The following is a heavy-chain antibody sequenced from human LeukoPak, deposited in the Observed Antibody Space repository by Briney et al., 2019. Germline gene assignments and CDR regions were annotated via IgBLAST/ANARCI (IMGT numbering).Heavy chain of an antibody. Sequence: SQTLSLTFAISGDSVSSNSAAWNWIRQSPSRGLEWLGRTYYRSKWYNDYAVSVKSRITINPDTSKNQFSLTLTSVTAADTAVYYCATLYTVRGADAFDIWGQGTVVTVSS. D-gene: IGHD3-10*01. CDR2: TYYRSKWYN. J-gene: IGHJ3*02. V-gene: IGHV6-1*01. CDR1: GDSVSSNSAA. CDR3: ATLYTVRGADAFDI.